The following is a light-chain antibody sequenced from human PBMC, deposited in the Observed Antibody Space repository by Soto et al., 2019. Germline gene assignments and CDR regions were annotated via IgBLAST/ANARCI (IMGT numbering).Light chain of an antibody. CDR2: DAS. V-gene: IGKV3-11*01. CDR3: QQRSNRPLT. J-gene: IGKJ4*01. Sequence: IVLTQSPATLSLSPGERATLSCRASQSVSSYLAWYQQKPGQAPRLLIYDASNRATGIPARFSGSGSGTDFTLTISSLEPEDFAVYYCQQRSNRPLTFGGGTKV. CDR1: QSVSSY.